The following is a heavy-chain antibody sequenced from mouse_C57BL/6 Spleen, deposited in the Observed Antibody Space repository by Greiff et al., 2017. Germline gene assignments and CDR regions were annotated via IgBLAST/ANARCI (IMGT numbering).Heavy chain of an antibody. CDR2: IYPGNSDT. V-gene: IGHV1-5*01. D-gene: IGHD1-1*01. CDR3: TRSPDYYGSSYYFDY. CDR1: GYTFTSYW. J-gene: IGHJ2*01. Sequence: EVQLQQSGTVLARPGASVKMSCKTSGYTFTSYWMHWVKHRPGQGLEWIGAIYPGNSDTSYNQKFKGKAKLTAVTSASTAYMELSSLTNEDSAVYYCTRSPDYYGSSYYFDYWGQGTTLTVSS.